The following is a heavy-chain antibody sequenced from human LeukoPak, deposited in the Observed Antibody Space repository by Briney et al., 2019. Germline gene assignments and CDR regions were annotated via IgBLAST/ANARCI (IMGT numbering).Heavy chain of an antibody. CDR2: VNPNSGGT. CDR1: GYTFTGYY. CDR3: ARATKLVPFDY. V-gene: IGHV1-2*06. D-gene: IGHD2-2*01. Sequence: APVKVSCKASGYTFTGYYTHWVRQAPGQGLEWMGRVNPNSGGTNYAQKFQGRVTMTRDTSISTAYMELSRLRSDDTAVYYCARATKLVPFDYWGQGTLVTVSS. J-gene: IGHJ4*02.